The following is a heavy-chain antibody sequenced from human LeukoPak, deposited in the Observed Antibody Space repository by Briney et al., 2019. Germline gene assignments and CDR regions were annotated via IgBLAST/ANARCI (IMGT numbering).Heavy chain of an antibody. Sequence: GGSLRLSCAASGFTFRNYWMGWVRQAPGKGLEWVSSISSSSSYIYYADSVKGRFTISRDNAKNSLYLQMNSLRAEDTAVYYCASPGEGYSFYYGMDVWGQGTTVTVSS. CDR2: ISSSSSYI. V-gene: IGHV3-21*01. CDR3: ASPGEGYSFYYGMDV. J-gene: IGHJ6*02. CDR1: GFTFRNYW. D-gene: IGHD5-24*01.